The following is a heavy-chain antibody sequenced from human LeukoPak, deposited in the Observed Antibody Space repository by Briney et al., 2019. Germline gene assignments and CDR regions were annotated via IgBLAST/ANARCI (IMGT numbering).Heavy chain of an antibody. J-gene: IGHJ6*02. CDR2: INHSGST. CDR3: ARGLSSYGYYYYYGMDV. CDR1: GGSFSGYY. Sequence: PSETLSLTCAVYGGSFSGYYWSWIRQPPGKGLEWIGEINHSGSTNYNPSLKGRVTISVDTSKNQFSLKLSSVTAADTAVYYCARGLSSYGYYYYYGMDVWGQGTTVTVSS. D-gene: IGHD5-18*01. V-gene: IGHV4-34*01.